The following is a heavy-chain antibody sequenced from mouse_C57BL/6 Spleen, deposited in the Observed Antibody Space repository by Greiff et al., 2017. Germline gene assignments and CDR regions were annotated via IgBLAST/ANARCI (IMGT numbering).Heavy chain of an antibody. CDR2: IHPNSGST. J-gene: IGHJ2*01. V-gene: IGHV1-64*01. D-gene: IGHD4-1*01. CDR3: ARWGTGARPFAY. CDR1: GYTFTSYW. Sequence: VQLQQPGAELVKPGASVTLSCKASGYTFTSYWMHWVKQRPGQGLEWIGMIHPNSGSTNYNEKFKSKATLTVDKSSSTAYMQLSSLTSEDSAVYYCARWGTGARPFAYWGQGTTLTVSS.